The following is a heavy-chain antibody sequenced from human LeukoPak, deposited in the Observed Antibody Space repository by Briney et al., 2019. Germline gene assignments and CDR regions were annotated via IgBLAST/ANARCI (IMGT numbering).Heavy chain of an antibody. J-gene: IGHJ4*02. CDR2: INPSGGST. CDR1: GYTFTSYY. CDR3: ARSLLPYYDILTGYPGAFDY. Sequence: ASVKVSCKASGYTFTSYYMHWVRQAPGQGLEWMGIINPSGGSTSYAQKFQGRVTMTRDMSTSTVYMELSSLRSEDTAVYYCARSLLPYYDILTGYPGAFDYWGQGTLVTVSS. V-gene: IGHV1-46*01. D-gene: IGHD3-9*01.